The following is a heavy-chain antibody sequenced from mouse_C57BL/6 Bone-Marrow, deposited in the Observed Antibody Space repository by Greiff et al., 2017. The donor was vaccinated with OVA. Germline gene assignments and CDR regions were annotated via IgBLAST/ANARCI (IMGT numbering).Heavy chain of an antibody. CDR3: VRGRLCLPLDY. D-gene: IGHD2-2*01. J-gene: IGHJ4*01. V-gene: IGHV10-1*01. CDR1: GFSFNTYA. Sequence: EVQGVESGGGLVQPKGSLKLSCAASGFSFNTYAMNWVRQAPGTGLEWVARIRSKSNNYATYYADSVKDRFTISRDYSESMLYLQMNNLKTQDTAMYYCVRGRLCLPLDYWGQGTSVTVSS. CDR2: IRSKSNNYAT.